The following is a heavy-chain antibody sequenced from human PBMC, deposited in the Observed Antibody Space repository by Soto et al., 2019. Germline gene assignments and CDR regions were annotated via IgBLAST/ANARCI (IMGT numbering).Heavy chain of an antibody. J-gene: IGHJ3*01. Sequence: EVQLVESGGGLVQPGGSLRLSCAASGLSVSSKSMSWVRQPPGKGLEWVSVIYSGGNTYYSDSVKGRFTISRDNSKNTLYLQMNSLRAEDTAVYYCARGGSVDAFDVWGQGTMVTVSS. D-gene: IGHD6-19*01. CDR3: ARGGSVDAFDV. V-gene: IGHV3-66*01. CDR1: GLSVSSKS. CDR2: IYSGGNT.